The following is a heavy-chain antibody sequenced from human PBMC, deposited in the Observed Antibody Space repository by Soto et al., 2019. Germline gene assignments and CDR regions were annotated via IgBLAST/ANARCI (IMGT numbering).Heavy chain of an antibody. D-gene: IGHD3-16*02. Sequence: ETLSLTCAVYGGSFSGYYWSWIRQPPGKGLEWIGEINHSGSTNYNPSLKSRVTISVDTSKNQFSLKLSSVTAADTAVYYCARGRNMITFGGVIALDYWGQGTLVTVSS. CDR3: ARGRNMITFGGVIALDY. CDR2: INHSGST. V-gene: IGHV4-34*01. CDR1: GGSFSGYY. J-gene: IGHJ4*02.